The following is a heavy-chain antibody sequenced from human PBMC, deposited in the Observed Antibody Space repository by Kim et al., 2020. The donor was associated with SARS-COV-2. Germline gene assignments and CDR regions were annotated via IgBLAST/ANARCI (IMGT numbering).Heavy chain of an antibody. CDR2: ISYDGSNK. D-gene: IGHD3-22*01. V-gene: IGHV3-30*18. CDR3: AKTLSQKYYYDSSGYYYFDY. J-gene: IGHJ4*02. CDR1: GFTFSSYG. Sequence: LSLTCAASGFTFSSYGMHWVRQAPGKGLEWVAVISYDGSNKYYADSVKGRFTISRDNSKNTLYLQMNSLRAEDTAVYYCAKTLSQKYYYDSSGYYYFDYWGQGTLVTVSS.